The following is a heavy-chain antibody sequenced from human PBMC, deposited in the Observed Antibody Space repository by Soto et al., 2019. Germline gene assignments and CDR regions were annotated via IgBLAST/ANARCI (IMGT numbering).Heavy chain of an antibody. CDR1: EFTFSNYA. CDR3: AKDPQTIASPDGLFFDY. J-gene: IGHJ4*02. Sequence: EVQLLESGGGLVQPGGSLRLSCAASEFTFSNYAMSWVRQAPGNGLEWVSAINAYGASTYYADSVKGRFTISRDNSKNMLYLQMNSLRAEDTAVYYCAKDPQTIASPDGLFFDYWGQGTLVTVSS. CDR2: INAYGAST. V-gene: IGHV3-23*01. D-gene: IGHD6-6*01.